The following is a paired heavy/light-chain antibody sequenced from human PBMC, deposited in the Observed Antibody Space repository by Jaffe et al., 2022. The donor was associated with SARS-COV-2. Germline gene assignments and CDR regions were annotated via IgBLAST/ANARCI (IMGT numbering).Light chain of an antibody. CDR2: GAS. Sequence: EIVLTQSPGTLSLSPGERATLSCRASQSITTIYLGWYQQKPGQAPRLLIYGASSRATGIPDRFSGSGSGTDFTLTISRLEPEDFAVYYCQHYGNSPPTFGQGTKVEIK. CDR1: QSITTIY. CDR3: QHYGNSPPT. V-gene: IGKV3-20*01. J-gene: IGKJ1*01.
Heavy chain of an antibody. D-gene: IGHD2-15*01. J-gene: IGHJ3*02. CDR3: ARSGCYSDCAFDI. V-gene: IGHV3-9*01. CDR1: GFAFDDYA. Sequence: EVQLVESGGGLVQPGRSLRLSCAASGFAFDDYAMHWVRQGPGKGLEWVSGISWRSDNIGYADSVKGRFTISRDNAKNSLYLQMNSLRAEDTAFYYCARSGCYSDCAFDIWGQGTMVTVSS. CDR2: ISWRSDNI.